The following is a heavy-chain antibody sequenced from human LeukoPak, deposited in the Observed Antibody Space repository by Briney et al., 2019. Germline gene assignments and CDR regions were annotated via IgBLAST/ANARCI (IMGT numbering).Heavy chain of an antibody. CDR1: GGSISSSSYY. J-gene: IGHJ4*02. V-gene: IGHV4-39*01. Sequence: SETLSLTCTVSGGSISSSSYYWGWIRQPPGKGLEWIGSIYYSGSTYYNPSLKSRVTISVDTSKNQFSLKLSSVTAADTAVCYCARHNYLYGSGSYYIDYWGQGTLVTVSS. D-gene: IGHD3-10*01. CDR3: ARHNYLYGSGSYYIDY. CDR2: IYYSGST.